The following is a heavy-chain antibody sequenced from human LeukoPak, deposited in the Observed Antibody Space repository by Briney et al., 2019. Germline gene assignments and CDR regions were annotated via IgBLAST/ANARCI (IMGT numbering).Heavy chain of an antibody. J-gene: IGHJ4*02. CDR2: INTNSGDT. Sequence: GASVKVSCKASGYTFTGYYLHWVRQAPGQGLEWMGWINTNSGDTNYAQKFQGRVTMTRDTSISTAYMELSRLRSDDTAVYYCATWYYYDSSDYYLADYWGQGTLVTVSS. CDR3: ATWYYYDSSDYYLADY. D-gene: IGHD3-22*01. V-gene: IGHV1-2*02. CDR1: GYTFTGYY.